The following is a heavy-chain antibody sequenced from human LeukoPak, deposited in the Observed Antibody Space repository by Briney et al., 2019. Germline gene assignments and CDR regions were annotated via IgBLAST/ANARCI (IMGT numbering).Heavy chain of an antibody. CDR2: INPNSGGT. CDR1: GYTFTGYY. V-gene: IGHV1-2*02. D-gene: IGHD5-18*01. Sequence: ASVKVSCKASGYTFTGYYMHWVRQAPGQGLEWMGWINPNSGGTNYAQKFQGRVTMTRDTSISTAYMELSRLRSDDTAVYYCARDLLYLSYGEYNWFDPWGQGTLVTVSS. J-gene: IGHJ5*02. CDR3: ARDLLYLSYGEYNWFDP.